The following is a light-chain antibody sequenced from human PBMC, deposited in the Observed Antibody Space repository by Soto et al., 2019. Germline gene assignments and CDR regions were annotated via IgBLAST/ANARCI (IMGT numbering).Light chain of an antibody. CDR1: QDIGTY. CDR3: QQYNSYSRT. V-gene: IGKV1-16*01. CDR2: AAS. Sequence: MEMTQSPSSLSASIGDRVIITCRASQDIGTYLNWYQHTQGKAPKHLIYAASSLQTGVPSRFTGSGSRTECTLTISRLQPDDVETDYCQQYNSYSRTFGQGTKVDIK. J-gene: IGKJ1*01.